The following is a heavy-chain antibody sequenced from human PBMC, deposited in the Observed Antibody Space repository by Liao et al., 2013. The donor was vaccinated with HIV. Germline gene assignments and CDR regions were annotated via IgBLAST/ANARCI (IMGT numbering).Heavy chain of an antibody. CDR3: ARAIRENDFWSGYYGRSAYYLDV. CDR1: GGSISSGSYY. V-gene: IGHV4-61*02. D-gene: IGHD3-3*01. CDR2: TYTSGST. Sequence: QVQLQESGPGPVKPSQTLSLTCTVSGGSISSGSYYWSWIRQPAGKGLEWIGHTYTSGSTNYNPSLKSRVTISVDTSKNQFSLKLSSVTAADTAVYYCARAIRENDFWSGYYGRSAYYLDVWGKGTTVTVSS. J-gene: IGHJ6*03.